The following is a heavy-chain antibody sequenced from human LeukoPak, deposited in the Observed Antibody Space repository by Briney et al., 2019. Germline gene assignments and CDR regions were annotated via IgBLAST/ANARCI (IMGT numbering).Heavy chain of an antibody. Sequence: PGRSLRLSCAASGFTFDDYAFHWVRLAPGKGLEWVSGISWNSGNIGYADSVKGRFTISKDNAKKSLFLQMRSLRTEDTALYYCAKEKDYRSDWYDPVFDHRGQGTLVTVSS. D-gene: IGHD6-19*01. CDR2: ISWNSGNI. CDR1: GFTFDDYA. J-gene: IGHJ4*02. CDR3: AKEKDYRSDWYDPVFDH. V-gene: IGHV3-9*01.